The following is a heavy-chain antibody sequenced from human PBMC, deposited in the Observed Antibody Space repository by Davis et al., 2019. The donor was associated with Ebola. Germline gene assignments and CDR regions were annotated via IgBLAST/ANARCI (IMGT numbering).Heavy chain of an antibody. CDR2: IYYSGST. D-gene: IGHD3-22*01. CDR1: GGSISSSSYY. J-gene: IGHJ4*02. V-gene: IGHV4-39*07. Sequence: SETLSLTCTVSGGSISSSSYYWGWIRQPPGKGLEWIGSIYYSGSTYYNPSLKSRVTISVDTSKNQFSLKLSSVTAADTAVYYCARETYYYDSSGYYRGSFDYWGQGTLVTVSS. CDR3: ARETYYYDSSGYYRGSFDY.